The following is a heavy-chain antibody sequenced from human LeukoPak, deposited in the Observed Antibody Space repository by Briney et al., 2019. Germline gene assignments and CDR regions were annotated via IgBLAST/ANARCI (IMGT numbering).Heavy chain of an antibody. J-gene: IGHJ5*02. Sequence: SESLSLTCTVSRGSISGYSWSSIRQSPGGGLEWLGHIYYSGDTAYNPSLRSRVTLSVDTSKSQFSLQLWSVTTADTAVYYCVRGPYGASISKWFDPWGQGTQVIVSP. V-gene: IGHV4-59*01. D-gene: IGHD4/OR15-4a*01. CDR2: IYYSGDT. CDR3: VRGPYGASISKWFDP. CDR1: RGSISGYS.